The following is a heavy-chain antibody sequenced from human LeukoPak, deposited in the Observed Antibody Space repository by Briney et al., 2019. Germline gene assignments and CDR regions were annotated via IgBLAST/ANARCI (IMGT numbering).Heavy chain of an antibody. J-gene: IGHJ3*02. CDR2: IYSGGST. CDR3: ARVFVVVGSTDAFDI. CDR1: GFTVSSNY. D-gene: IGHD2-15*01. Sequence: GGSLRLSCAASGFTVSSNYMSWVRQAPGTGLEWVSVIYSGGSTYYADSVKGRFTISRDNSKNTLYLQMNSLRAEDTAVYYCARVFVVVGSTDAFDIWGQGTVVTVSS. V-gene: IGHV3-53*01.